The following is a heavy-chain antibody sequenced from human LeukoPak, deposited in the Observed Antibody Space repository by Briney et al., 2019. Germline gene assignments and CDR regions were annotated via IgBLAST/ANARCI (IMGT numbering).Heavy chain of an antibody. V-gene: IGHV3-53*01. Sequence: GGSLRLSCAASGFTVSSNYMSWVRQAPGKGLEWVSVIYSGGSTYYADSVKGRFTISRDNSKNTLYLQMNSLRAEDTAVYYCIRIYGNYGIDYWGQGTLVTVSS. CDR2: IYSGGST. J-gene: IGHJ4*02. CDR3: IRIYGNYGIDY. CDR1: GFTVSSNY. D-gene: IGHD2/OR15-2a*01.